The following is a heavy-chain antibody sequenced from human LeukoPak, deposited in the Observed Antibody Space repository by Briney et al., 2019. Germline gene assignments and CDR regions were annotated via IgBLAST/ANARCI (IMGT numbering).Heavy chain of an antibody. J-gene: IGHJ4*02. CDR2: INHSGST. CDR1: GGSFSGYY. Sequence: PSETLSLTCAAYGGSFSGYYWSWIRQPPGKGLEWIGEINHSGSTNYNPSLKSRVTISVDTSKNQFSLKLSSVTAADTAVYYCARGIVLRYFDWGQGTLVTVSS. CDR3: ARGIVLRYFD. V-gene: IGHV4-34*01. D-gene: IGHD3-9*01.